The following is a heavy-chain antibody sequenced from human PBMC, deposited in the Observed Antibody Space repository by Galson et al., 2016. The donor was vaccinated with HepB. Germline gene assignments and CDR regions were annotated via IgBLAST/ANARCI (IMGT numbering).Heavy chain of an antibody. CDR3: ARFATRDFYGLDV. CDR2: IYYSGSS. CDR1: GGSLSRNY. V-gene: IGHV4-59*08. D-gene: IGHD5-24*01. Sequence: SETLSLTCTVSGGSLSRNYWSWIRQSPGKGLEWIGYIYYSGSSHYNPSLESRVTILVDTSKNQFFLKLNSVTAADTAVYYCARFATRDFYGLDVWGPGNTVTVSS. J-gene: IGHJ6*02.